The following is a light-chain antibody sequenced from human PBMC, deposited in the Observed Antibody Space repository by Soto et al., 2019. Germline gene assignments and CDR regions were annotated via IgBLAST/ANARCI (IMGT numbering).Light chain of an antibody. J-gene: IGKJ4*01. CDR2: DAS. CDR1: QSVSSY. Sequence: EIVLTQSPATLSLSPGERATLSCRASQSVSSYLAWYQQKPGQAPRLLIYDASNSATGIPARFSGSGSGTDFTLTSSSLEPEDFAVYYCQQRGNWPLTFGGVTKVEIK. V-gene: IGKV3-11*01. CDR3: QQRGNWPLT.